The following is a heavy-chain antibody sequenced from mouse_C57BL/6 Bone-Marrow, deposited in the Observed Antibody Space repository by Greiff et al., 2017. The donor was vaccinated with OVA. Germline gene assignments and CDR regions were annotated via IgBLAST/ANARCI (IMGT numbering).Heavy chain of an antibody. D-gene: IGHD2-3*01. J-gene: IGHJ1*03. V-gene: IGHV8-8*01. CDR1: GSSLSTFGMG. Sequence: QVTLKESGPGILQPSQTLSLTCSFSGSSLSTFGMGVGWIRQPSGKGLEWLAHIGWDDDKYYNPALKSGLTISEDTSKNQVFLKSANVDTAATATYYFARIGGYDGYYDWYFDVWGTGTTVTVSS. CDR2: IGWDDDK. CDR3: ARIGGYDGYYDWYFDV.